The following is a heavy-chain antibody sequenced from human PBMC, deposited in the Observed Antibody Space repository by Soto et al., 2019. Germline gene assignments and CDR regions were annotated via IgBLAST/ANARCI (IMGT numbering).Heavy chain of an antibody. CDR3: ARIGWERLPEALDI. CDR2: IYPLDSNI. J-gene: IGHJ3*02. CDR1: GYPVSQNF. Sequence: PGESLNLSCTPSGYPVSQNFIGCVRQLPGKGLEWMGIIYPLDSNIRYRPSFRGQVTISADKSVNTAYLQWSSLKASDTAMYYCARIGWERLPEALDIWGQGTWVYVSS. D-gene: IGHD1-26*01. V-gene: IGHV5-51*01.